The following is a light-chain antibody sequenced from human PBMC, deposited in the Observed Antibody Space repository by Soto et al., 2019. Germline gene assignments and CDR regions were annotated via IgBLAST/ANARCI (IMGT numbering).Light chain of an antibody. CDR1: QTVSNNY. CDR2: GAS. J-gene: IGKJ5*01. Sequence: EIVLTQSPGTLSLSPGERATLSCRASQTVSNNYLAWYHQKPGQAPRLLIYGASNRATGIPDRFSGSGSGTDFTLTISSLEPEDFAVYYCQQRSNWPPITFGQGTRLEIK. CDR3: QQRSNWPPIT. V-gene: IGKV3-11*01.